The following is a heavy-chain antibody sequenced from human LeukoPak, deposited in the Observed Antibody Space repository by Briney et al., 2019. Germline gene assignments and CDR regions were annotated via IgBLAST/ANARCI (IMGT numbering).Heavy chain of an antibody. CDR2: ISYDGSNK. CDR1: GFTFSSYG. V-gene: IGHV3-30*18. Sequence: GRSLRLSCAASGFTFSSYGMHWVRQAPAKGLEWVAVISYDGSNKYYAYSVKGRFTISRDNSKNTLYLQMNSLRAEDTAVYYCAKDGSSSGFDYWGQGTLVTVSS. CDR3: AKDGSSSGFDY. J-gene: IGHJ4*02. D-gene: IGHD6-13*01.